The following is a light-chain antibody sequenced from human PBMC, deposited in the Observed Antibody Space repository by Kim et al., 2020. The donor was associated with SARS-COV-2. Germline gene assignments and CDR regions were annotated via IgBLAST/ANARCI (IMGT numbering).Light chain of an antibody. J-gene: IGKJ1*01. CDR3: QQANSFPPWT. V-gene: IGKV1-12*01. CDR1: QDSNTW. Sequence: ASVGDRVTFTCRASQDSNTWLGWYQQKPGKAPKLMIYGASNLQSGVPSRFSGSGAGTEFTLTISRLQPDDCATYYCQQANSFPPWTFGQGTKVDIK. CDR2: GAS.